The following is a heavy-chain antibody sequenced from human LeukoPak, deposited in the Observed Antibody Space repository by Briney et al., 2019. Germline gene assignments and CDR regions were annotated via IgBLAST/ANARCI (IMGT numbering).Heavy chain of an antibody. CDR3: ANNFDY. J-gene: IGHJ4*02. CDR2: IWHDGSQK. Sequence: GRSLRLSCAASGFTFSNYGMHWVRQAPGKGLEWVALIWHDGSQKNYADSVKGRFTISRGNSKNTLYLQMNSLRAEDTAIYYCANNFDYWGQGTLVTVSS. CDR1: GFTFSNYG. V-gene: IGHV3-33*06.